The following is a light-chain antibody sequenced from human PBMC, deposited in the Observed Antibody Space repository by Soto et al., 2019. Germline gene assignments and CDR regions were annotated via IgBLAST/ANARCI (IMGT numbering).Light chain of an antibody. V-gene: IGLV1-47*01. J-gene: IGLJ3*02. CDR3: CSYAGSDTWV. CDR1: SSNMGTNY. Sequence: QSVLTQPPSASGTPGQRVTISCSGISSNMGTNYVYWYQQFPGTAPKLLIYKNDQRPSGVPDRFSGSRSGTSASLAISGLRSEDETDYYCCSYAGSDTWVFGGGTKLTVL. CDR2: KND.